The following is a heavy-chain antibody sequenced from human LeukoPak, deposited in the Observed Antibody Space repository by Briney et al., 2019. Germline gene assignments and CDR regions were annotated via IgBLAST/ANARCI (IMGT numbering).Heavy chain of an antibody. CDR3: AKGGGYEAQYYYYYLDV. J-gene: IGHJ6*03. D-gene: IGHD5-12*01. Sequence: GRSLRLSCAASGFTFSSYGMQWVRQAPGKGLEWVAFIRYDGSNKYYADSVKGRFTISRDNSKNTLYLQMKSLRAEDTAVYYCAKGGGYEAQYYYYYLDVWGKGTTVTISS. V-gene: IGHV3-30*02. CDR1: GFTFSSYG. CDR2: IRYDGSNK.